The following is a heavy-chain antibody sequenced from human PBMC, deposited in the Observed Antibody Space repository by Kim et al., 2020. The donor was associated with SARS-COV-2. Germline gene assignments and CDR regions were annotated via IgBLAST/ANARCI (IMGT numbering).Heavy chain of an antibody. J-gene: IGHJ5*02. Sequence: VKGRCTISRENSKTTLYLQMNSLRAEDTAVYYCAKAPRGSGRGWFDPWGQGTLVTVSS. D-gene: IGHD2-15*01. CDR3: AKAPRGSGRGWFDP. V-gene: IGHV3-23*01.